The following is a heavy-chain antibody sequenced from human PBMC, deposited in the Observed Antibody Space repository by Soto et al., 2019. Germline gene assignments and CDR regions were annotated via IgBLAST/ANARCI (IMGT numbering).Heavy chain of an antibody. J-gene: IGHJ5*02. D-gene: IGHD3-16*01. V-gene: IGHV1-8*01. CDR1: GYTFTSYE. CDR3: ARGGGTGWFDP. CDR2: MNPNSGNI. Sequence: GASVKVSCKASGYTFTSYEINWVRQATGQGLEWMGWMNPNSGNIGFAQKFQGRVTMTRNTSVSTAYMELSGLRSEDTAVYYCARGGGTGWFDPWGQGTLVTVSS.